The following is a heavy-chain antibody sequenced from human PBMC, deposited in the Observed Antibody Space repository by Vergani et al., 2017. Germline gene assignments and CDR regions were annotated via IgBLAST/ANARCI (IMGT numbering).Heavy chain of an antibody. CDR1: GGSISSGGYS. J-gene: IGHJ4*02. Sequence: QLQLQESGSGLVKPSQTLSLTCAVSGGSISSGGYSWSWIRQPPGKGLEWIGYIYHSGSTYYNPSLESRVTMSVDTSKSQFSLKLTSVTAADTAVYFCASNPRLGGDVVDSWGQGTLVTVSS. CDR3: ASNPRLGGDVVDS. CDR2: IYHSGST. V-gene: IGHV4-30-2*01. D-gene: IGHD3-16*01.